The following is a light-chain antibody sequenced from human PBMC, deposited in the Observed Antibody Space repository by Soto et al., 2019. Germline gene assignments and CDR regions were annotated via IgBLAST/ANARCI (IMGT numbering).Light chain of an antibody. CDR2: GAS. Sequence: EILLTQSPGTLSLSPGERATLSCRASQTVTSNYFAWYQQKPGQAPRLLIYGASRRATGIPERFTGSGSGTDFTLTISRLEPEDFEVYYCQQYVSYPWAFGQGTKVDIK. J-gene: IGKJ1*01. V-gene: IGKV3-20*01. CDR1: QTVTSNY. CDR3: QQYVSYPWA.